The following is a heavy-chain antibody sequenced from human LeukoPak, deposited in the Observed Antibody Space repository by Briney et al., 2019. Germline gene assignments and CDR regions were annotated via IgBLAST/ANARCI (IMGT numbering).Heavy chain of an antibody. J-gene: IGHJ4*02. CDR3: ARDFERPDY. CDR2: INPNSGGT. V-gene: IGHV1-2*06. CDR1: GYTFTDYY. Sequence: ASVKVPCKASGYTFTDYYIHWVRQAPGQGLEWMGRINPNSGGTNYAQKFQGRVTMTRDTSISTAYMELRRLRSDDTAVYYCARDFERPDYWGQGTLVTVSS.